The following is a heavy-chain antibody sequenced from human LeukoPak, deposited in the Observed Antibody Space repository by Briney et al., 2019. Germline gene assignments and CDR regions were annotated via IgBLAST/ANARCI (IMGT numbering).Heavy chain of an antibody. D-gene: IGHD4/OR15-4a*01. CDR3: AREDYGASGSSLGNLDY. V-gene: IGHV3-30-3*01. CDR2: ISYDVITK. J-gene: IGHJ4*02. Sequence: PGRSLRLSCSASGFTFTNYPIHWVRQVPGKGLEWVAVISYDVITKYYADSVKGRFTLSRDNSKNILFLQMDSLRAEDTAVYFCAREDYGASGSSLGNLDYWGQGTLVTVSS. CDR1: GFTFTNYP.